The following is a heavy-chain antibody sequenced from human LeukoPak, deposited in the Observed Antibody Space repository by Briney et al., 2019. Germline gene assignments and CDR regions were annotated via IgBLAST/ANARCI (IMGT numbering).Heavy chain of an antibody. J-gene: IGHJ3*02. CDR1: GFTFSSYG. CDR2: ISYDGSNK. D-gene: IGHD3-22*01. V-gene: IGHV3-30*18. CDR3: AKGVGGYYYDSSGYFPSNDAFDI. Sequence: GRSLRLSCAASGFTFSSYGMHWVRQAPGKGLEWVAVISYDGSNKYYADSVKGRFTISRDNSKNTLYLQMNSLRAEDTAVYYCAKGVGGYYYDSSGYFPSNDAFDIWGQGTMVTVSS.